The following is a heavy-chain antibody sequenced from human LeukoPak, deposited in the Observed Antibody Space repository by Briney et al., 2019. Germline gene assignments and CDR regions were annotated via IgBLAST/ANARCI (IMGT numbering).Heavy chain of an antibody. D-gene: IGHD2-8*02. J-gene: IGHJ4*01. CDR3: ARGGHLRYDDTGVDY. CDR2: INPSGSRT. Sequence: GASVKVSCKASGYTFTNYFMHWVRQAPGQGLEWMGLINPSGSRTNYAQKFQGRVTMTRDTSTSTVYMDLSSLRSDDTAVYYCARGGHLRYDDTGVDYWGHGTLVTVSS. CDR1: GYTFTNYF. V-gene: IGHV1-46*01.